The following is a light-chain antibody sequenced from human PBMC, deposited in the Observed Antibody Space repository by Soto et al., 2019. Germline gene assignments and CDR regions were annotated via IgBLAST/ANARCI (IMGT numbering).Light chain of an antibody. Sequence: SREERATLSCRASQSVSSNLAWYQQKPGQAPRLLIYGASTRATGIPARFSGCGSGTEFTLTFGVSQSQDFAASYCQQYSTCSPWEFGQGTKVDIK. CDR3: QQYSTCSPWE. J-gene: IGKJ1*01. V-gene: IGKV3-15*01. CDR2: GAS. CDR1: QSVSSN.